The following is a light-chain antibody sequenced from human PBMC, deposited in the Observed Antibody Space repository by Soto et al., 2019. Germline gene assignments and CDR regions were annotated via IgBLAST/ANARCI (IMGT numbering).Light chain of an antibody. CDR1: SGHSNYA. CDR3: QTWGTGSATVV. J-gene: IGLJ7*01. Sequence: QLVLTQSPSASASLGASVKLTCTLSSGHSNYAIAWHQQQPEKGPRYLRKVNSGGSHIKGDGIPDRFSGSSSGAERYLFISSLQSEDEADYYGQTWGTGSATVVFGGGTQLTVL. V-gene: IGLV4-69*01. CDR2: VNSGGSH.